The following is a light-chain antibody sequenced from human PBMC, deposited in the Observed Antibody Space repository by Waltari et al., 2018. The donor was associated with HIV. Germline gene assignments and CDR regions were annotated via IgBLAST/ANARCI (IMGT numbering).Light chain of an antibody. V-gene: IGKV3-15*01. Sequence: EIVMTQSPDTLSVSPGERATLSCRASQGVSSNLAWYQQKPGQAPRLLMYGASTMATGIPARFSGSGSGTEFTLTISGLQSEDFAVYYCQQYSNWLTYTFGQGTKLEIK. J-gene: IGKJ2*01. CDR3: QQYSNWLTYT. CDR2: GAS. CDR1: QGVSSN.